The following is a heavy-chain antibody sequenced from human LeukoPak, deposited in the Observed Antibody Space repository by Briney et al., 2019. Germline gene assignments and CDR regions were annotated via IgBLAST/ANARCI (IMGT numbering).Heavy chain of an antibody. Sequence: GASVKVSCKASGYTFTGYYMHWVRQAPGQGLEWMGWINPNSGGTNYAQKFQGRVTMTRDTSISTAYMELSRLRSDDTAVYYCASSPHLDYYDSSGYLDYWGQGTLVTVSS. J-gene: IGHJ4*02. V-gene: IGHV1-2*02. CDR3: ASSPHLDYYDSSGYLDY. CDR1: GYTFTGYY. CDR2: INPNSGGT. D-gene: IGHD3-22*01.